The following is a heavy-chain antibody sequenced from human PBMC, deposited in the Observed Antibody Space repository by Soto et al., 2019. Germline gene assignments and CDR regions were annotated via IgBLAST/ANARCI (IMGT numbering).Heavy chain of an antibody. CDR1: GFTFSNYA. Sequence: EVQLLESGGGLVQPGGSLRLSCAASGFTFSNYAMSWVRQAPGKGLEWVSAISGSGGSTDYADSVKGRFTISRDNSKNTRYLQMNSLRAEDTAVYYCAKAYSSSWYYNWFDPWGQGTLVTVSS. J-gene: IGHJ5*02. V-gene: IGHV3-23*01. CDR2: ISGSGGST. D-gene: IGHD6-13*01. CDR3: AKAYSSSWYYNWFDP.